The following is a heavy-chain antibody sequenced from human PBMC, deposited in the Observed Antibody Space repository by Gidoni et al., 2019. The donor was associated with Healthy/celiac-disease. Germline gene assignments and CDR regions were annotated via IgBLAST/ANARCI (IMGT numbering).Heavy chain of an antibody. D-gene: IGHD4-17*01. V-gene: IGHV4-61*02. CDR1: GGPISSGSYY. Sequence: QVQLQESGPGLVKPSQTLSLTCTVSGGPISSGSYYWSWIRQPAGKGLEWIGRIYTSGSTNYNPSLKSRVTISVDTSKNQFSLKLSSVTAADTAVYYCARDLGMTTVTYNWFDPWGQGTLVTVSS. CDR2: IYTSGST. CDR3: ARDLGMTTVTYNWFDP. J-gene: IGHJ5*02.